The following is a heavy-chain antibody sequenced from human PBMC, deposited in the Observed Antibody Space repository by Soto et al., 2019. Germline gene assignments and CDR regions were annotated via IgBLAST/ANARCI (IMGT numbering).Heavy chain of an antibody. D-gene: IGHD3-3*01. CDR3: AKTYDFWSGFVGAVV. CDR1: GLSFSRNS. J-gene: IGHJ6*02. V-gene: IGHV3-23*01. CDR2: ISGSGGST. Sequence: GGSLRLSCVVSGLSFSRNSMHWVRQAPGKGLEWVSAISGSGGSTYYADSVKGRFTISRDNSKNTLYLQMNSLRAEDTAVYYCAKTYDFWSGFVGAVVWGQGTTMTVSS.